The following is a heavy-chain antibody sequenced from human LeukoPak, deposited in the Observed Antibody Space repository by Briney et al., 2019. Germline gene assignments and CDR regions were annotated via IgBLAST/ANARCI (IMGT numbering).Heavy chain of an antibody. CDR2: ISGSGGST. J-gene: IGHJ4*02. CDR3: AKDQGRYYYDSSGYWGFDY. CDR1: GFTFSSYA. Sequence: GGSLRLSCAASGFTFSSYAMSWVRQAPGKGLEWVSAISGSGGSTYYADSVKGRFTISRDNSKNTLYLQMNSLRAEDTAVYYCAKDQGRYYYDSSGYWGFDYWGQGTLVTVSS. V-gene: IGHV3-23*01. D-gene: IGHD3-22*01.